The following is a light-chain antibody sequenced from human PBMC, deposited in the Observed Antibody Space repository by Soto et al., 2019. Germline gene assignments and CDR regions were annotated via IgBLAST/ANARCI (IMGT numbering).Light chain of an antibody. CDR1: QATSSY. J-gene: IGKJ1*01. CDR2: GAS. CDR3: QQLNSYPRT. Sequence: IQLTQSPSSLSASVGDRVTITCRASQATSSYLAWYQQKPGRAPNLLIYGASTLQSGVPSRFSGSGSGTDSTLTISSLQPEDFATYYCQQLNSYPRTFGQGTKVEIK. V-gene: IGKV1-9*01.